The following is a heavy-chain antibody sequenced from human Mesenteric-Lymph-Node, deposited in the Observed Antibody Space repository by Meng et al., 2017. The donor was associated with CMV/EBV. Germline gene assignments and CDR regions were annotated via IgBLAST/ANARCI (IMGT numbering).Heavy chain of an antibody. V-gene: IGHV1-69*01. CDR3: ARGGTGSSSAPDY. CDR2: IIPIFGTA. Sequence: CKASGGTFSSYAISWVRQAPGQGLEWMGGIIPIFGTANYAQKFQGRVTITADESTSTAYMELSSLRSEDTAVYYCARGGTGSSSAPDYWGQGTLVTVSS. D-gene: IGHD3-10*01. CDR1: GGTFSSYA. J-gene: IGHJ4*02.